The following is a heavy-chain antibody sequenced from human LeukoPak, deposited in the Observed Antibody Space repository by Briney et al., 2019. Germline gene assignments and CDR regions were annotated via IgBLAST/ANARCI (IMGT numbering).Heavy chain of an antibody. V-gene: IGHV5-10-1*01. J-gene: IGHJ4*02. CDR2: IDPSDSYT. CDR3: ARHGLDGSADY. Sequence: GASLLISCKGSGYSFTSYWISWVRQLPGKGLEWMGRIDPSDSYTNNSPSFQGHVTISTDKSISTAYLQWSSLKASDTAMYYCARHGLDGSADYWGQGTLVTVSS. CDR1: GYSFTSYW. D-gene: IGHD3/OR15-3a*01.